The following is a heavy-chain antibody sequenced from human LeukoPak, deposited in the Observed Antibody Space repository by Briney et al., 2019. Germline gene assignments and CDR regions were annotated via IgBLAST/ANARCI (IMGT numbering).Heavy chain of an antibody. CDR1: GFTFSSCA. D-gene: IGHD4/OR15-4a*01. V-gene: IGHV3-23*01. J-gene: IGHJ4*02. Sequence: GGSLRLPCAASGFTFSSCAVNWVRQAPGEGLEWVSSIRGGGVKTYYADSVQGRFTISRDDSRNTLYLQMNSLRAEDTAVYYCAKRVGANSGPFDSWGQGVLVTVSS. CDR3: AKRVGANSGPFDS. CDR2: IRGGGVKT.